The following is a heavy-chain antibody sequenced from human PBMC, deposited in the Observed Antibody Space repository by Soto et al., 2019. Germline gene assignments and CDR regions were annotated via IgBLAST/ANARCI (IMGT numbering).Heavy chain of an antibody. V-gene: IGHV1-46*01. Sequence: QVQLVQSGAEVKNPGASVKLSCKASGYTFTSFYIHWVRQAPGQGLEWMAIINPNGGSTNYAPNLQGRVTLTRDPSTSTVYIELSSLGYEDTAVYYCARGLTSGDYWGQGTLVTVSS. D-gene: IGHD7-27*01. J-gene: IGHJ4*02. CDR2: INPNGGST. CDR1: GYTFTSFY. CDR3: ARGLTSGDY.